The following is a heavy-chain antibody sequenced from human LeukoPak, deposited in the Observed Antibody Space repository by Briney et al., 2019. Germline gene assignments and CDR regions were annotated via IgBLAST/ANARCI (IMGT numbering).Heavy chain of an antibody. Sequence: SVKVSCKASEGTFSRFTISWVRQAPGQGFEWMGGITPIFGTANFAQKFQGRVSITVDESTSTAFMELSSLRSEDTAVYYCAREWGLESSGYYYAYWGQGTLVTVSS. CDR1: EGTFSRFT. CDR2: ITPIFGTA. D-gene: IGHD3-22*01. V-gene: IGHV1-69*13. J-gene: IGHJ4*02. CDR3: AREWGLESSGYYYAY.